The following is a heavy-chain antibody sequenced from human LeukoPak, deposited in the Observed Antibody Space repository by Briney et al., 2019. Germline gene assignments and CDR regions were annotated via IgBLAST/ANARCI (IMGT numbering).Heavy chain of an antibody. CDR2: MNPNSGNT. CDR1: GGTFGSYA. V-gene: IGHV1-8*02. J-gene: IGHJ4*02. CDR3: ARGLYGSGSYLRMWYFDY. Sequence: ASVKVSCKASGGTFGSYAINWVRQATGQGLEWMGWMNPNSGNTGYAQKFQGRVTMTRNTSISTAYMELSSLRSEDTAVYYCARGLYGSGSYLRMWYFDYWGQGTLVTVSS. D-gene: IGHD3-10*01.